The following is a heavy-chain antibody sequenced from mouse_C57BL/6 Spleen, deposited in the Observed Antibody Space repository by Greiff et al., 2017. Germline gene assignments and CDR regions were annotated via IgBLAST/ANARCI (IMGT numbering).Heavy chain of an antibody. D-gene: IGHD1-1*01. CDR2: IDPSDSYT. CDR1: GYTFTSYW. Sequence: QVQLQQPGAELVMPGASVKLSCKASGYTFTSYWMHWVKQRPGQGLKWIGEIDPSDSYTNYNQKFKGKSTLTVDKSSSTAYMQLSSLTSEDSAVYYCARKTTGFDYWGQGTTLTVSS. J-gene: IGHJ2*01. V-gene: IGHV1-69*01. CDR3: ARKTTGFDY.